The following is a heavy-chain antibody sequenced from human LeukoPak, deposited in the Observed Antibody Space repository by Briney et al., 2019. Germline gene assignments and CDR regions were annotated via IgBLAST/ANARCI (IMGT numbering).Heavy chain of an antibody. D-gene: IGHD1-26*01. J-gene: IGHJ3*02. Sequence: GGSLRLSCAASGFTFGSYWMHWFRQPPGKGLEWVSYISDSSGYTKDADSVKGRFTISRDNAKKSLYLQMNSLRAEDTAVYYCARDRVGGSYVFDIWGQGTMVTVSS. CDR1: GFTFGSYW. V-gene: IGHV3-11*06. CDR3: ARDRVGGSYVFDI. CDR2: ISDSSGYT.